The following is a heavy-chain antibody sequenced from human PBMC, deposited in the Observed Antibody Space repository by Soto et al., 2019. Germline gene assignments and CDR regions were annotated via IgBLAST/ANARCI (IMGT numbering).Heavy chain of an antibody. CDR3: ARGFWDPYYYDSSGYYYLGYFQH. V-gene: IGHV3-21*01. CDR2: ISSSSSYI. D-gene: IGHD3-22*01. J-gene: IGHJ1*01. CDR1: GFTFSSYS. Sequence: PGGSLRLSCAASGFTFSSYSMNWVRQAPGKGLEWVSSISSSSSYIYYADSVKGRFTISRDNAKNSLYLQMNSLRAEDTAVYYCARGFWDPYYYDSSGYYYLGYFQHWGQGTLVTVSS.